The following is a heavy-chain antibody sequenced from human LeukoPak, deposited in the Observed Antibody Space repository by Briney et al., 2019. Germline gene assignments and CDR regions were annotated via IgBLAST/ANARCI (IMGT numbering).Heavy chain of an antibody. V-gene: IGHV4-34*01. CDR2: INHSGST. Sequence: SETLSLTCAVYGGSFSGYYWSWIRQPPGKGLEWIGEINHSGSTNYNPSLKSRVTISVDRSKNQFSLKLSSVTAADTAVYYCAGASIAVAGSYDLWGRGTLVTVSS. CDR1: GGSFSGYY. J-gene: IGHJ2*01. D-gene: IGHD6-19*01. CDR3: AGASIAVAGSYDL.